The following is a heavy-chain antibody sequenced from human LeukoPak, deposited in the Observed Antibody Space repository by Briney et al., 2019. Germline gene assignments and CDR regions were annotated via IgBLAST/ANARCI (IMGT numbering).Heavy chain of an antibody. D-gene: IGHD3-22*01. CDR3: AKDGTYYYDSSGYPSFDY. J-gene: IGHJ4*02. CDR2: IRYDGSNK. Sequence: GGSLRLSCAASGFTFSYYGMHWVRQAPGKGLEWVAFIRYDGSNKYYADSVKGRFTISRDNSKNTLYLQMNSLRAEDTAVYYCAKDGTYYYDSSGYPSFDYWGQGTLVTVSS. CDR1: GFTFSYYG. V-gene: IGHV3-30*02.